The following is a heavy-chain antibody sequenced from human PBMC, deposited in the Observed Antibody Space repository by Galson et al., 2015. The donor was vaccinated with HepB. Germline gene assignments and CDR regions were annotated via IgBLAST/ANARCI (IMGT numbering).Heavy chain of an antibody. D-gene: IGHD2-15*01. Sequence: SLRLSCAASGFTFSVYTMNWVRQAPGKGLEWVSAIRGSGTGTYYADSVKGRFTISRDNSKNTLYLQMNSLRADDTAVYYCAKVDWDCTGGTCYGEFDYWGQGTLVTVSS. CDR3: AKVDWDCTGGTCYGEFDY. CDR1: GFTFSVYT. V-gene: IGHV3-23*01. J-gene: IGHJ4*02. CDR2: IRGSGTGT.